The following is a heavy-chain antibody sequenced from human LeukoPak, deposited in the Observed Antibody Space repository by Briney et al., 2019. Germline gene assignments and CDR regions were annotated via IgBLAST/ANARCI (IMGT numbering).Heavy chain of an antibody. J-gene: IGHJ6*02. CDR1: GFTFSSYS. CDR3: ARVLEGDDYGDYVIYYGMDV. CDR2: ISSSSSYI. D-gene: IGHD4-17*01. V-gene: IGHV3-21*01. Sequence: PGGSLRLSCAASGFTFSSYSMNWVRQAPGKGLEWVSSISSSSSYIYYADSVKGRFTISRDNAKNSLYLQMNSLRAEDTAVYYCARVLEGDDYGDYVIYYGMDVWGQGTTVTVSS.